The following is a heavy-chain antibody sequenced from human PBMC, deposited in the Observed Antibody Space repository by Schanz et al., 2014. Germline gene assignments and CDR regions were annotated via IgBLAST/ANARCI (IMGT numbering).Heavy chain of an antibody. J-gene: IGHJ3*02. CDR3: ARGGGPEDVFDI. CDR2: ITAYNGDT. Sequence: QVQLVQSGAEVKKPGASVKVSCKASGYTFTSHGISWVRQAPGQGLEWMGWITAYNGDTNYALKLQGRVTMTTDTSTGTAYMELSRLRSDDTAVYYCARGGGPEDVFDIWGQGTIRTVSS. D-gene: IGHD5-12*01. V-gene: IGHV1-18*01. CDR1: GYTFTSHG.